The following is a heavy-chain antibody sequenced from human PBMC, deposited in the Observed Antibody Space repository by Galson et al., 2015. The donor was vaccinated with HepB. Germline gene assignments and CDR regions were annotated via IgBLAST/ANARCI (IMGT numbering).Heavy chain of an antibody. D-gene: IGHD4-17*01. CDR2: IRGSDGST. CDR3: AKGYGDYYYYYALDV. CDR1: GFTFSSYA. Sequence: SLRLSCAASGFTFSSYAMSWVRQAPGKGLEWVSGIRGSDGSTYYADSVKGRFTISRDNSKNTLYLQMNSLRAEDTAVYYCAKGYGDYYYYYALDVWGQGTTVTVSS. V-gene: IGHV3-23*01. J-gene: IGHJ6*02.